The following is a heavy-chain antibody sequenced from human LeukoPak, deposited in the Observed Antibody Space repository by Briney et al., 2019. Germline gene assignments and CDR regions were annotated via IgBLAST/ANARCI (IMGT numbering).Heavy chain of an antibody. CDR1: GFTFTSSA. Sequence: SVKFSCKASGFTFTSSAMQWVRQARGQRLEWIGWIVVGSGSTNYAQKFQERVTITRDMSTSTAYMELSSLRSEDTAVYYCAARIVGSQGGFDYWGQGTLVTVSS. D-gene: IGHD1-26*01. CDR2: IVVGSGST. J-gene: IGHJ4*02. V-gene: IGHV1-58*02. CDR3: AARIVGSQGGFDY.